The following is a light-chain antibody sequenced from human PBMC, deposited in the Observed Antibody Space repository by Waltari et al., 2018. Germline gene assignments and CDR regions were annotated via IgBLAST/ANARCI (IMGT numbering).Light chain of an antibody. Sequence: DIVMTQSPLSLPVTPGEPASISCRSSQSLLHSNGYNYLDGYLKKPGQSPQLLIYLGSNRASGVPDRISGSGSGTDFTLKISRVEAEDVGVYYCMQALQTPTTFGGGTKVEIK. CDR1: QSLLHSNGYNY. V-gene: IGKV2-28*01. J-gene: IGKJ4*01. CDR2: LGS. CDR3: MQALQTPTT.